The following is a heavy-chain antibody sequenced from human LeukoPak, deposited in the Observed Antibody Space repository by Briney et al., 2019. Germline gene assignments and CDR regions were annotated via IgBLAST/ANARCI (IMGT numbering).Heavy chain of an antibody. CDR3: GRDSGYCSSWLWE. J-gene: IGHJ4*02. CDR1: GYTSIDYG. V-gene: IGHV1-18*01. CDR2: ISIDNGKI. Sequence: VASVKVSCKASGYTSIDYGITWVRQAPGQGLEWIGWISIDNGKIEYSQKFQGRITVTTDASTSTTYMELRSLISDDTAMYYCGRDSGYCSSWLWEWGQGTLVTVSS. D-gene: IGHD6-13*01.